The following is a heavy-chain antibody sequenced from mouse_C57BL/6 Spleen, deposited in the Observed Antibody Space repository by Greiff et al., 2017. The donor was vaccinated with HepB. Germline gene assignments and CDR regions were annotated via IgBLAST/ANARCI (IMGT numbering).Heavy chain of an antibody. J-gene: IGHJ3*01. CDR1: GYTFTDYY. D-gene: IGHD2-12*01. CDR2: IYPGSGNT. V-gene: IGHV1-76*01. Sequence: QVQLKESGAELVRPGASVKLSCKASGYTFTDYYINWVKQRPGQGLEWIARIYPGSGNTYYNEKFKGKATLTAEKSSSTAYMQLSSLTSEDSAVYFCARGGHLYDGFAYWGQGTLVTVSA. CDR3: ARGGHLYDGFAY.